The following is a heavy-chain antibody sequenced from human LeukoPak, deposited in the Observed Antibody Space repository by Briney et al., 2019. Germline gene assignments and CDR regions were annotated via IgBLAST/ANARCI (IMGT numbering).Heavy chain of an antibody. J-gene: IGHJ4*02. CDR1: GFTFSPYW. CDR2: ISSSSSYI. D-gene: IGHD6-13*01. V-gene: IGHV3-21*01. Sequence: AGGSLRLSCAASGFTFSPYWMSWVRQAPGKGLEWVSSISSSSSYIYYADSVKGRFTISRDNAKNSLYLQMNSLRAEDTAVYYCAREGAAGAFDYWGQGTLVTVSS. CDR3: AREGAAGAFDY.